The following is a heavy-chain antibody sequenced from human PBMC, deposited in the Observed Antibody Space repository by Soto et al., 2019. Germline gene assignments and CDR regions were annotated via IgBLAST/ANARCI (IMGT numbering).Heavy chain of an antibody. CDR1: GYTFTGYY. J-gene: IGHJ4*02. CDR2: INPNSGGR. D-gene: IGHD3-9*01. V-gene: IGHV1-2*04. CDR3: AREPAHYHIGTGYYKGSRSFDY. Sequence: ASVKVSCKASGYTFTGYYMHWVRQAPGQGLEWMGWINPNSGGRNYAQKFQGWVTMTRDTSISTAYMELSRLRSDDTAVYYCAREPAHYHIGTGYYKGSRSFDYWGQGILVTVSS.